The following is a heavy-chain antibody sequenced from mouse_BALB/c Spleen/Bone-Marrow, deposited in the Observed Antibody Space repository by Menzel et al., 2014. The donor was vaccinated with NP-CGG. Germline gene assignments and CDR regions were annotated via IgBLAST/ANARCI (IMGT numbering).Heavy chain of an antibody. CDR2: INPSNGGT. CDR3: TGSRRAMDH. V-gene: IGHV1S81*02. CDR1: GYTFTSYY. Sequence: VQLVESGAELVKPGASVKLSCKASGYTFTSYYMCWVKQRPGQGLEWIGEINPSNGGTNFNEKFKSKATLTVDKSSSTAYMSLSSLTSEDSAVYYCTGSRRAMDHWGQGTSVTVSS. D-gene: IGHD2-12*01. J-gene: IGHJ4*01.